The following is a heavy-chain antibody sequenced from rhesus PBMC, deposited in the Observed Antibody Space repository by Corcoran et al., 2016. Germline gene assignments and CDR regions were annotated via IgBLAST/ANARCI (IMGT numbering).Heavy chain of an antibody. D-gene: IGHD3-9*01. CDR2: VRGSGGST. J-gene: IGHJ4*01. V-gene: IGHV4-165*01. CDR3: TRGRHDYGY. Sequence: QVQLQESGPGLGKPSETLALTCAASGGSFSGYYWGWIRTPSGKRLEWTGDVRGSGGSTDYNPSFRSRVTISTDTSKSQLSLKLTSVTAADTAFYSCTRGRHDYGYWGRGVLVTVSS. CDR1: GGSFSGYY.